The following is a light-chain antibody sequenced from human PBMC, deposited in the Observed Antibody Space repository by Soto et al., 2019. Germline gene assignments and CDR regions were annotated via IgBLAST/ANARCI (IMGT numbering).Light chain of an antibody. CDR3: QRYGDSPPNT. Sequence: EIVLTQSPGTLSLSPGESATLSCRASQSVNSRFLSWYQHKPGQAPRPLIYAASTRASGIPDRFSGSTSGTDFTLTISRLEPEDFAVYYCQRYGDSPPNTFGQGTKLEIK. CDR2: AAS. V-gene: IGKV3-20*01. J-gene: IGKJ2*01. CDR1: QSVNSRF.